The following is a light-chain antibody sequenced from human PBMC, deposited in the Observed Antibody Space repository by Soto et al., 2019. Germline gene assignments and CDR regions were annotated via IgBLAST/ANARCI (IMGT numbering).Light chain of an antibody. CDR2: GAS. V-gene: IGKV3-20*01. Sequence: ESVLTQSPGTLSLSPGDRATLSCWASQTVSSTHLAWYQQKPGQAPRLLIHGASNRATGIPDRFSGSGSGTDFTLTISRLEPEDFAVYYCQKFGSSPRFTFGPGTKVESK. CDR3: QKFGSSPRFT. J-gene: IGKJ3*01. CDR1: QTVSSTH.